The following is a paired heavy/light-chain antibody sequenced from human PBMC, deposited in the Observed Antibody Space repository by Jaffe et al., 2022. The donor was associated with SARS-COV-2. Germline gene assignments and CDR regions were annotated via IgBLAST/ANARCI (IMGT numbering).Heavy chain of an antibody. CDR2: ISPDGSDT. CDR1: GLTFSNFW. J-gene: IGHJ4*02. D-gene: IGHD3-10*02. V-gene: IGHV3-7*01. CDR3: ASDTRAVTMIG. Sequence: LVESGGGLVQPGGSLRLSCAASGLTFSNFWMTWVRQGPGKGLEWVANISPDGSDTYYVDSVKGRFTVSRDNARDSVYLQMNNLSAEDTAFYYCASDTRAVTMIGWGRGVLVTVSS.
Light chain of an antibody. Sequence: QSALTQPASVSGSPGQSIAISCTGTDVAGNKYVSWFQHRPGTAPKLMVWDVSNRALGVSDRFSGSKSGVTASLTISGLQAEDEADYYCSSYTSTSTLVFGGGTKLTVL. CDR2: DVS. V-gene: IGLV2-14*03. CDR1: DVAGNKY. CDR3: SSYTSTSTLV. J-gene: IGLJ3*02.